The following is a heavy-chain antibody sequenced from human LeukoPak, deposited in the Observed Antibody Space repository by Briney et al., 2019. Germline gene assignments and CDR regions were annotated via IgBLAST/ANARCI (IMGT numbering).Heavy chain of an antibody. V-gene: IGHV3-23*01. D-gene: IGHD3-22*01. CDR2: ISGSGGST. CDR3: AKGVTMIVVVRGKGYDY. CDR1: GFTFSSYA. Sequence: PGGSLRLSCAASGFTFSSYAMSWVRQAPGKGLNWVSAISGSGGSTYYADSVKGRFTISRDNSKNTLYLQMNSLRAEDTAVYYCAKGVTMIVVVRGKGYDYWGQGTLVTVSS. J-gene: IGHJ4*02.